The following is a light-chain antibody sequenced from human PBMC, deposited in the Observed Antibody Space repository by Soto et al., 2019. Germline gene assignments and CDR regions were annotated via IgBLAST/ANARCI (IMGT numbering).Light chain of an antibody. J-gene: IGLJ1*01. Sequence: QSVLTQPPSVSGAPGQRVTISCAGGSSNIGAGFEVHWYQQLPGTAPRLLIYANKNRPSGVPDRFSGSKSGTSASLAITGIQAEDEADYYCQSYDSSMNASYAFGTGNKVTVL. CDR3: QSYDSSMNASYA. CDR1: SSNIGAGFE. V-gene: IGLV1-40*01. CDR2: ANK.